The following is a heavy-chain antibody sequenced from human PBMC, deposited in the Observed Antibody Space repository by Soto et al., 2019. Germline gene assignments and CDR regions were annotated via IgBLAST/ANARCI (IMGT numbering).Heavy chain of an antibody. Sequence: ASVKVSCQASGYTFTSYAMHWVRQAPGQRLEWMGWINAGNGNTKYSQKFQGRVTITRDTSASTAYMELSSLRSEDTAVYYCARGPSYESSGYYPYNSFDPWGKGTLVTVA. CDR3: ARGPSYESSGYYPYNSFDP. CDR2: INAGNGNT. J-gene: IGHJ5*02. V-gene: IGHV1-3*01. D-gene: IGHD3-22*01. CDR1: GYTFTSYA.